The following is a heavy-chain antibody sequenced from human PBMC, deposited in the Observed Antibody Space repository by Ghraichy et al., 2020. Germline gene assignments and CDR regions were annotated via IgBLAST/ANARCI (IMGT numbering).Heavy chain of an antibody. D-gene: IGHD3-16*01. CDR2: INHNSTYI. CDR3: ARGEGTQTYFRY. V-gene: IGHV3-21*01. CDR1: GFTFSTYS. J-gene: IGHJ4*02. Sequence: GGSLRLSCAATGFTFSTYSMAWVRQAPGKGLQWVSSINHNSTYIYYSDSVKGRFTISRDNAENSLYLQMNSLRAEDTAVYYCARGEGTQTYFRYWGEGTLGSVAS.